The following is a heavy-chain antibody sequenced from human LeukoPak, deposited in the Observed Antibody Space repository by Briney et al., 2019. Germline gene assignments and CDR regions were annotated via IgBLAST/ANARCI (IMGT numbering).Heavy chain of an antibody. CDR2: INPNSGGT. Sequence: ASVKVSCKASGNTFTAYYIHWVRQAPGQGLEWMGRINPNSGGTDYAQNFRGRVTLTRDTSISTAYMDLTRLRSDDTAVYYCASDQAGYVNSFDPWGQGTLVTVSS. CDR3: ASDQAGYVNSFDP. V-gene: IGHV1-2*06. D-gene: IGHD6-13*01. J-gene: IGHJ5*02. CDR1: GNTFTAYY.